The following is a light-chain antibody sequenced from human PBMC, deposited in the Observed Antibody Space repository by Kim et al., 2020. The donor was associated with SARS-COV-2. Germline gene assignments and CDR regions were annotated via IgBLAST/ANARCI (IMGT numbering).Light chain of an antibody. CDR2: YDI. Sequence: SYELTQPPSVSVAPGETATITCGGNKIGTKSVHWYQVRPGQAPVVVIYYDIDRPSGIPERFSGSNSGDMATLTISRVEVGDEADYYCQVVKVFGGGTQLTVL. CDR3: QVVKV. J-gene: IGLJ3*02. V-gene: IGLV3-21*01. CDR1: KIGTKS.